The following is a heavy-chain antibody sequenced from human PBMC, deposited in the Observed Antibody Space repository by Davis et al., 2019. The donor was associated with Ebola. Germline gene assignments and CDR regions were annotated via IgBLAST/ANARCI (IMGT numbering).Heavy chain of an antibody. J-gene: IGHJ4*02. CDR2: IYQSGST. Sequence: SETLSLTSAVSGGAIGRRGYSWSWIRQPPGKGLEWIGYIYQSGSTNYNPSLKSRVTISIDWSKNHFSLQLSSVTAADTAVYYCAREYSSSYYFDYWGQGALVTVSS. CDR1: GGAIGRRGYS. D-gene: IGHD6-6*01. V-gene: IGHV4-30-2*01. CDR3: AREYSSSYYFDY.